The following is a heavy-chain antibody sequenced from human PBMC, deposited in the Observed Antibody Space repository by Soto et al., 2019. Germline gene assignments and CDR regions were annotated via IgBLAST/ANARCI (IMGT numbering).Heavy chain of an antibody. CDR3: AVLYNSGISCYLYYFAY. J-gene: IGHJ4*02. CDR2: INHSGST. Sequence: SETLSLTCAVYGGSFSGYYWSWIRQPPGKGLEWIGEINHSGSTNYNPSLKSRVTLSVDRSKNQFSLKLSSVTAADKAVYYCAVLYNSGISCYLYYFAYWGQGTLFTVSS. D-gene: IGHD2-15*01. CDR1: GGSFSGYY. V-gene: IGHV4-34*01.